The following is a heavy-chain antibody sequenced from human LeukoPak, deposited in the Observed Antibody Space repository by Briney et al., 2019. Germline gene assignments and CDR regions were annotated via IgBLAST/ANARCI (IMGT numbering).Heavy chain of an antibody. CDR3: ARLEYYDILTSDY. J-gene: IGHJ4*02. V-gene: IGHV3-74*01. D-gene: IGHD3-9*01. Sequence: GGSLRLSCVASGFTFSSYWMHWVRQDPRKGLVWVSRINGDGRNINYADSVRGRFTISRDNAKNTLYLQMNSLRAEDTAVYYCARLEYYDILTSDYWGQGTLVTVSS. CDR2: INGDGRNI. CDR1: GFTFSSYW.